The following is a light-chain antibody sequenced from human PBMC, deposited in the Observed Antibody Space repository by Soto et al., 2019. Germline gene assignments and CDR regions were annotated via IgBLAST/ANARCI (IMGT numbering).Light chain of an antibody. CDR2: WAS. J-gene: IGKJ1*01. CDR1: QDISNW. CDR3: QQYNNYSWT. V-gene: IGKV1-5*03. Sequence: DIQMTQSPSTLSASVGDRVTITCRASQDISNWLAWYQQKPGEAPKLLLYWASTLETGVRSRFSGSGSWTQFILTISSRHPDDFATYYCQQYNNYSWTFGQGTKLEIK.